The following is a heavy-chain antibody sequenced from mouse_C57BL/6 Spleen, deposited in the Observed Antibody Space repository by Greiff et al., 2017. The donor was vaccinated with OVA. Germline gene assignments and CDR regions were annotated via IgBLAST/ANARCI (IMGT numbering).Heavy chain of an antibody. CDR3: SNSYDGYFSCFDY. Sequence: QVQLQQSGPELVKPGASVKLSCKASGYAFSSSWMNWVKQRPGKGLEWIGRINPGDGDSTYNGKFKVKATLTAAKSASKAYMQLSMLTSEDSAVYFCSNSYDGYFSCFDYWGQGTLVTVSA. CDR1: GYAFSSSW. J-gene: IGHJ3*01. D-gene: IGHD2-3*01. V-gene: IGHV1-82*01. CDR2: INPGDGDS.